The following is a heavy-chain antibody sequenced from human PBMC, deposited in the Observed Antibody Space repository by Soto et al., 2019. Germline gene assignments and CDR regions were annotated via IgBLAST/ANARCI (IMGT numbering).Heavy chain of an antibody. J-gene: IGHJ5*02. D-gene: IGHD2-2*01. V-gene: IGHV1-2*02. CDR1: GYKFDSYY. CDR2: INVITGGT. CDR3: ARAIVVAPAAKARYNWFDP. Sequence: GASVKVSCKASGYKFDSYYIHWVRQAPGQGLEWMGWINVITGGTNSADESTSTAYMELSSLRSEDTAVYYCARAIVVAPAAKARYNWFDPWGQGTLVTVSS.